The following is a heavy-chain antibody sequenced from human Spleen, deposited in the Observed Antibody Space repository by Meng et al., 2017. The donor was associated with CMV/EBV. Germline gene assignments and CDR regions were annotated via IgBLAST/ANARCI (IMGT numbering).Heavy chain of an antibody. CDR3: AGDSHGGYYYAEGGMDV. Sequence: GESLKISCAASEFTVSRYYMSWVRQAPGKGLEWVSVIYPGGRTYYADSVKDRFSISRDNSKNTLYLQMNSLRVEDTAVYYCAGDSHGGYYYAEGGMDVWGQGTTVTVSS. V-gene: IGHV3-53*01. CDR2: IYPGGRT. D-gene: IGHD5-18*01. CDR1: EFTVSRYY. J-gene: IGHJ6*02.